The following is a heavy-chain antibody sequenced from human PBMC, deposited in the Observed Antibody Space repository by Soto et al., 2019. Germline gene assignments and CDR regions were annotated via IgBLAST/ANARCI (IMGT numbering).Heavy chain of an antibody. Sequence: QVQLVQSGAEVKKPGASVKVSCKASGYTFTSYYMHWVRQAPGQGLEWMGIINPSGGSTSYAQKFQGRVTMTRDTSTSTVYMELSSLRSEDTAVYYCARDLRNWNDGRIPLEDYGMDVWGQGTTVTVSS. D-gene: IGHD1-1*01. J-gene: IGHJ6*02. CDR1: GYTFTSYY. CDR3: ARDLRNWNDGRIPLEDYGMDV. CDR2: INPSGGST. V-gene: IGHV1-46*01.